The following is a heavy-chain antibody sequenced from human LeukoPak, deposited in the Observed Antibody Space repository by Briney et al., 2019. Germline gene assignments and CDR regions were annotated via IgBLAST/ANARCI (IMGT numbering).Heavy chain of an antibody. CDR2: IIPIFGTA. J-gene: IGHJ5*02. CDR1: VGTFSSYA. CDR3: AREVGSGSSNWFDP. Sequence: SVKVSCKASVGTFSSYAISWVRQAPGQGLEWVGGIIPIFGTANYAQKFQGRVTITADESTSTAYMELSSLRSEDTAVYYCAREVGSGSSNWFDPWGQGTLVTVSS. V-gene: IGHV1-69*13. D-gene: IGHD3-10*01.